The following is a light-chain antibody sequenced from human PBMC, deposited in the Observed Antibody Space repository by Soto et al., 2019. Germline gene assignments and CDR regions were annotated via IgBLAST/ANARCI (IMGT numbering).Light chain of an antibody. J-gene: IGLJ1*01. CDR1: SSDVGGYNY. V-gene: IGLV2-14*01. CDR3: SSYTSSSTPCV. CDR2: EVS. Sequence: QSVLTQPASVSGSPGQSITISCTGTSSDVGGYNYVSWYQQHPGKAPKLLIYEVSNRPSGVSNRFSGSKSVNTSSLTISGLQDEDEADYYCSSYTSSSTPCVFGTGPKLTV.